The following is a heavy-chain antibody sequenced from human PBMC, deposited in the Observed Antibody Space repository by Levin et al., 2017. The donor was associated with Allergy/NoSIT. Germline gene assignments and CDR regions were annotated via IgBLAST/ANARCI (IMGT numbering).Heavy chain of an antibody. V-gene: IGHV4-30-2*01. CDR1: GGSISSGGYS. CDR3: ARNDYGDYLKTYWFDP. J-gene: IGHJ5*02. CDR2: IYHSGST. Sequence: SETLSLTCAVSGGSISSGGYSWSWIRQPPGKGLEWIGYIYHSGSTYYNPSLKSRVTISVDRSKNQFSLKLSSVTAADTAVYYCARNDYGDYLKTYWFDPWGQGTLVTVSS. D-gene: IGHD4-17*01.